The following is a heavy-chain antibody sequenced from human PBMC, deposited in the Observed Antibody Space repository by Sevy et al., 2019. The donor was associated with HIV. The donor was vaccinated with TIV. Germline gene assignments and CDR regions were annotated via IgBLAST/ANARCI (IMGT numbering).Heavy chain of an antibody. CDR1: GYTLTKLS. J-gene: IGHJ4*02. CDR2: FDPEDGET. CDR3: ASGREYYYGNSGYFDY. D-gene: IGHD3-22*01. Sequence: ASVKVSCKVSGYTLTKLSMHWVRQAPGKGYEWMGGFDPEDGETIYAQKFQGRFTMTEDTSMDTAYMELNSLRSEDTAVYYCASGREYYYGNSGYFDYWGQGTLVTVSS. V-gene: IGHV1-24*01.